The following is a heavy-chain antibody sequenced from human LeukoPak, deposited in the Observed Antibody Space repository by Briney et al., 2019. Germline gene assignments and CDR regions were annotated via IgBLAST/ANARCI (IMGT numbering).Heavy chain of an antibody. CDR1: GYSFTNYW. D-gene: IGHD4-11*01. Sequence: GESLKISCQGSGYSFTNYWIGWVRQMPGKGLEWMGIIYPGDSDTRYSPSFQGQVTISAGKSISTAYLQWSSLKASDTAMYYCARRGEYSNGLDYYFDYWGQGTLVTVSS. V-gene: IGHV5-51*01. CDR2: IYPGDSDT. J-gene: IGHJ4*02. CDR3: ARRGEYSNGLDYYFDY.